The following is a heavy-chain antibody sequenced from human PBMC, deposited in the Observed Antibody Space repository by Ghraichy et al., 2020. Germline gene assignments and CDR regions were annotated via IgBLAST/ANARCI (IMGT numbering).Heavy chain of an antibody. J-gene: IGHJ4*02. CDR1: GDSINSYS. D-gene: IGHD6-13*01. CDR3: AREMFDSSNWFEHFFDH. V-gene: IGHV4-59*01. Sequence: SETLSLTCTVSGDSINSYSWSWIRQPPGKSLEWIGYIYYSGSTNYNPSLKSRVTMSVDTSKSQFSLKLRSVTTADTAVYFCAREMFDSSNWFEHFFDHWGQGILVTVSS. CDR2: IYYSGST.